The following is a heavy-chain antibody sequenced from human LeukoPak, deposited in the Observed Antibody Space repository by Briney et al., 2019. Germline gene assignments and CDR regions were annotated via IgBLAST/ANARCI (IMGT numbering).Heavy chain of an antibody. CDR1: GFTLSTNA. J-gene: IGHJ4*02. D-gene: IGHD3-16*01. Sequence: GGSLRLSCLTSGFTLSTNAMSWVRQAPGKGLEWISGISGSGASTYYADSVKGRFTISRDDSRNTLYLQMNSLRAEDTAVYYCAREGLSDLGDYWGQGTLVTVSS. CDR2: ISGSGAST. CDR3: AREGLSDLGDY. V-gene: IGHV3-23*01.